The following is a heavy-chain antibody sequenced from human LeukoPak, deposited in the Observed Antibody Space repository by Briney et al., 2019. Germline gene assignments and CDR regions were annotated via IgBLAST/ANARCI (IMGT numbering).Heavy chain of an antibody. CDR3: ARGASRYFDY. J-gene: IGHJ4*02. CDR2: TYYRSQWYY. Sequence: KPSQTLSLTCAISGDSISSKNCAWNWIRQSPSRGLEWLGWTYYRSQWYYDYAVSVKGRIVINPDTSKNQFSVQLNSVTPEDTAVYYCARGASRYFDYWGEGSMVTVSS. D-gene: IGHD6-6*01. V-gene: IGHV6-1*01. CDR1: GDSISSKNCA.